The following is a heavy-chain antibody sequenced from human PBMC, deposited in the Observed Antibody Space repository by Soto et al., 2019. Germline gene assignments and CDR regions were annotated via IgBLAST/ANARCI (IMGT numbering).Heavy chain of an antibody. CDR1: GFTFITYA. CDR3: VRYKARVATTRFGY. CDR2: ISDDGSNK. Sequence: QVQLVESGGGVVQPGTSLKLSCAVSGFTFITYAMHWVRQAPGKGLEWVAVISDDGSNKYYADSVKGRFTISRDNSKNTLYLQVNRLRVEDTAVFYCVRYKARVATTRFGYWGQGTLVTVSS. V-gene: IGHV3-30-3*01. D-gene: IGHD5-12*01. J-gene: IGHJ4*02.